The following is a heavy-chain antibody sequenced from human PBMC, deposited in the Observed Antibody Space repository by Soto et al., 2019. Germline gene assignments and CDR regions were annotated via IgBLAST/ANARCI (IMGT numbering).Heavy chain of an antibody. CDR2: IYYRGST. D-gene: IGHD2-2*02. J-gene: IGHJ6*02. CDR3: ARVAIACPSSSCYNHYYYSLDV. V-gene: IGHV4-30-4*01. CDR1: GGSISSDNFF. Sequence: SETLSLTCTVSGGSISSDNFFWRWIRQPPGEGLGWIGYIYYRGSTYYNPSLESRLTLLVDTSKNQFSLKLRSVTAADTAVYYCARVAIACPSSSCYNHYYYSLDVWGQGTTVTVSS.